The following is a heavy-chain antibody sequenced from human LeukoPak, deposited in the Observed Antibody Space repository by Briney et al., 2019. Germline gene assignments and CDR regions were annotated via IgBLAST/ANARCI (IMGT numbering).Heavy chain of an antibody. V-gene: IGHV4-38-2*01. CDR1: GYSISSGYY. J-gene: IGHJ3*02. CDR2: VFHSGTT. D-gene: IGHD5-18*01. CDR3: ARRMATVTDAFDI. Sequence: SETQSLTCAVSGYSISSGYYWGWIRQTPGKGLEWIGYVFHSGTTNYSPSLKSRVTISLDTSKKQFYLRLASVTAADTAVYYCARRMATVTDAFDIWGRGTMVSVSS.